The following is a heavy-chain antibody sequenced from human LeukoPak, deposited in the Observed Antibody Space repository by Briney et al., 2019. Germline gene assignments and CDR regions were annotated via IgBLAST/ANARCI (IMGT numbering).Heavy chain of an antibody. D-gene: IGHD2-8*02. Sequence: SETLSLTCAVYGGSFSGYYWGWIRQPPGKGLEWIGSIYYSGSTYYNPSLKSRVTISVDTSKNQFSLKLSSVTAADTAVYYCARHLVADDAFDIWGQGTMVTVSS. V-gene: IGHV4-39*01. CDR3: ARHLVADDAFDI. CDR2: IYYSGST. CDR1: GGSFSGYY. J-gene: IGHJ3*02.